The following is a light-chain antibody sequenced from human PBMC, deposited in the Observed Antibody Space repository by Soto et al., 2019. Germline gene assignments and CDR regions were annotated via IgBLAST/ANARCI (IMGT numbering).Light chain of an antibody. CDR2: STT. CDR1: TGAVTSGYY. V-gene: IGLV7-43*01. CDR3: LLYYGGAQRV. J-gene: IGLJ3*02. Sequence: QAVVTQEPSLTVSPGGTVTLTCASSTGAVTSGYYPNWFQQKPGQAPRALLYSTTNKHSWTPARFSGSLLGGKAALTLSGVKPEHEADEYCLLYYGGAQRVFGGGTKLTVL.